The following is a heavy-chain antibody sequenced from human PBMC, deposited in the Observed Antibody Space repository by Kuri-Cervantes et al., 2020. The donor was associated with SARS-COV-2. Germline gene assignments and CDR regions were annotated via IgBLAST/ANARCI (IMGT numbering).Heavy chain of an antibody. Sequence: ASVKVSCKVSGYTLTELSMHWVRQAPGKGLEWMGGFDPEDGETIYAQKFQGRVTITADKSTSTAYMELSSLRSEDTAVYYCAREVGYCSSTSCYPFDYWGQGTLVTVSS. CDR2: FDPEDGET. CDR1: GYTLTELS. D-gene: IGHD2-2*01. J-gene: IGHJ4*02. V-gene: IGHV1-24*01. CDR3: AREVGYCSSTSCYPFDY.